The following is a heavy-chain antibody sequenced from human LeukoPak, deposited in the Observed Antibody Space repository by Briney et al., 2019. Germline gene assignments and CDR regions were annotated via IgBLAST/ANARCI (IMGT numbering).Heavy chain of an antibody. D-gene: IGHD4-17*01. Sequence: ASVKVSCKASGYTFSNYGISWVRQAPGQGLEWMGIINPSGGSTSYAQKFQGRVTMTREMSTSTVYMEMSSLRSEDTAVYYCARDSDYGDYVVSDYWGQGTLVTVSS. CDR3: ARDSDYGDYVVSDY. CDR1: GYTFSNYG. J-gene: IGHJ4*02. V-gene: IGHV1-46*01. CDR2: INPSGGST.